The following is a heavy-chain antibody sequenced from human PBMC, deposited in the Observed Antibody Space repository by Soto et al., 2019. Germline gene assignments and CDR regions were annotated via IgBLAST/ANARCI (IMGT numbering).Heavy chain of an antibody. CDR3: ARGRGVPAYYYYMDV. J-gene: IGHJ6*03. D-gene: IGHD2-2*01. Sequence: SETLSLTCAVYGGSFSGYYWSWIRQPPGKGLEWIGEINHSGSTNYNPSLKSRVTISVDTSKNQFSLKLSSVTAADMAVYYCARGRGVPAYYYYMDVWGKGTTVTVSS. CDR1: GGSFSGYY. CDR2: INHSGST. V-gene: IGHV4-34*01.